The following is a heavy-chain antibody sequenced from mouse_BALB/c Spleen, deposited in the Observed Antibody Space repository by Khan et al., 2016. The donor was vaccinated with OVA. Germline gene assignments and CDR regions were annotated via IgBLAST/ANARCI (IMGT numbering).Heavy chain of an antibody. J-gene: IGHJ3*01. CDR1: GFNIKDTY. D-gene: IGHD4-1*01. Sequence: VQLKQSGTELVKPGASVKLSCTASGFNIKDTYIHWVKQRPEQGLEWIGRIDPANGNPKYDPKFQGKATLTADTSSNTAYLQLSSLTSEDTAVYYCARDYWDVFAYWGQGTLVTVSA. CDR3: ARDYWDVFAY. CDR2: IDPANGNP. V-gene: IGHV14-3*02.